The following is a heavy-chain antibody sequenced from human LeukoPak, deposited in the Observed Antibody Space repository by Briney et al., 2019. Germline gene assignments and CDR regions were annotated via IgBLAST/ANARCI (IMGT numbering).Heavy chain of an antibody. Sequence: GGSLRLSCAASGFTFSSYAMSWVRQAPGKGLEWVSAISGSGGSTYYADSVKGRFTISRDNSKNTLYLQMNSLRAEDTAVYYCARTKLYSNYDGYFDYWGQGTLVTVSS. V-gene: IGHV3-23*01. CDR2: ISGSGGST. J-gene: IGHJ4*02. D-gene: IGHD4-11*01. CDR3: ARTKLYSNYDGYFDY. CDR1: GFTFSSYA.